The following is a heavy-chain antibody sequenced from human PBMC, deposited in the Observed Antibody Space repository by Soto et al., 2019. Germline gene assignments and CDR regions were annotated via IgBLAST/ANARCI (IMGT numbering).Heavy chain of an antibody. V-gene: IGHV1-8*01. D-gene: IGHD3-16*01. CDR2: MKPNSGTT. J-gene: IGHJ5*02. Sequence: QVQLVQSGAEVKTPGASVKVSCKASGYTFTSYDINWVRQATGQGLEWMGSMKPNSGTTGFAQKFQGRVTMTRNTSISTAYMELSSLRSEDTAVYYCARETVSWFDPWGQGTLVTVSS. CDR1: GYTFTSYD. CDR3: ARETVSWFDP.